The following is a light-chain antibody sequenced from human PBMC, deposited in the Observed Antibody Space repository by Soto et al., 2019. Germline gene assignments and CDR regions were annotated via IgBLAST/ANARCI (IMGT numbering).Light chain of an antibody. V-gene: IGKV3-11*01. CDR3: QQRSNWPRT. CDR1: QSVSSD. CDR2: AAS. Sequence: EIVLTQSPATLSLSPGERATFSCRASQSVSSDLVWYQQKPGQAPRLLIYAASRRATGIPDRFSGSGSGTDFTLTISSLEPEDFAVYYCQQRSNWPRTFGQGTKVDIK. J-gene: IGKJ1*01.